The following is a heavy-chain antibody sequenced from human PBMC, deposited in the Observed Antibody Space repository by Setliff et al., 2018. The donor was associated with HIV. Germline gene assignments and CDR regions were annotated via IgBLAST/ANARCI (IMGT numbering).Heavy chain of an antibody. CDR1: GLSLSDYN. D-gene: IGHD6-6*01. J-gene: IGHJ4*02. V-gene: IGHV3-21*01. Sequence: GGSLRLSCVVSGLSLSDYNMNWVRQAPGKGLEWVSSISTSSRYLSYSASVKGRLTVSRDNSNNTLYLQMNSLTPEDTAVYHCARYNSYWHTFDLWGQGTPVTVSS. CDR2: ISTSSRYL. CDR3: ARYNSYWHTFDL.